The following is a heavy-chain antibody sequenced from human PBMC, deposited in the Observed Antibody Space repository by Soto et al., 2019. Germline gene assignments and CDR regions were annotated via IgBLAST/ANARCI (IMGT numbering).Heavy chain of an antibody. D-gene: IGHD3-10*01. J-gene: IGHJ6*02. Sequence: PSETLSLTCTVSSAPVSSTTYTWGWIRQPPGKGLEWVSYISSSSSTIYYADSVKGRFTISRDNAKNSLYLQMNSLRAEDTAVYYCAFGEESRYYYYGMDVWGQGTTVTVSS. CDR3: AFGEESRYYYYGMDV. CDR1: SAPVSSTTYT. CDR2: ISSSSSTI. V-gene: IGHV3-48*01.